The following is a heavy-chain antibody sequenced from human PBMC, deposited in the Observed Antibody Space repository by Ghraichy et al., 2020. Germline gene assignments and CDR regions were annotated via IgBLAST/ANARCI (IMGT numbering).Heavy chain of an antibody. D-gene: IGHD5-12*01. V-gene: IGHV3-53*01. CDR1: GFTVVSSNY. J-gene: IGHJ6*02. CDR3: ERGLVATGFYYFYGMDV. CDR2: IYSGGSA. Sequence: GGSLRLSCAASGFTVVSSNYMNWVRQAPGKGLEWVSVIYSGGSAYYADSVKGRFSISRDNSKNTLHLQMNSLRVEDTAVYYCERGLVATGFYYFYGMDVWGQGTTVTVSS.